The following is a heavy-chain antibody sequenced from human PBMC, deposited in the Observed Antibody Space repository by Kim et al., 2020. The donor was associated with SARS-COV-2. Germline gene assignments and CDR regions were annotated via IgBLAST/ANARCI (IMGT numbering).Heavy chain of an antibody. V-gene: IGHV4-59*01. CDR2: IYYSGST. CDR1: GGSISSYY. D-gene: IGHD6-13*01. J-gene: IGHJ1*01. CDR3: ASIAAAGSPEYFQH. Sequence: SETLSLTCTVSGGSISSYYWSWIRQPPGKGLEWIGYIYYSGSTNYNPSLKSRVTISVDTSKNQFSLKLSSVTAADTAVYYCASIAAAGSPEYFQHWGQGTLVTVSS.